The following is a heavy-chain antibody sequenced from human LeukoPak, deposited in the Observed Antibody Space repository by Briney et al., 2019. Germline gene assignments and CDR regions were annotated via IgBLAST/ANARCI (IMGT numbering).Heavy chain of an antibody. V-gene: IGHV1-69*05. J-gene: IGHJ4*02. CDR2: IIPIFGTA. Sequence: ASVKVSCKASGGTFSTYAISWVRQAPGQGLEWMGGIIPIFGTANYAQKFQGRVTITTDESTSTAYMELSSLRSEDTAVYYCARGRYSSSAPDYWGQGTLVTVSS. D-gene: IGHD6-6*01. CDR3: ARGRYSSSAPDY. CDR1: GGTFSTYA.